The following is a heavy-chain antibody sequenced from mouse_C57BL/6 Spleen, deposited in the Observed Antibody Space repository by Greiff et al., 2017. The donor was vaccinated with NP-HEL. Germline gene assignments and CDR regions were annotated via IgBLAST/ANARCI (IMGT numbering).Heavy chain of an antibody. Sequence: QVQLQQSGAELVKPGASVKISCKASGYAFSSYWMNWVKQRPGKGLEWIGQIYPGDGDTNYNGKFKGKATLTADKSSSTAYMQLSSLTSEDSAVYFCARTLSYEFYFDYWGQGTTLTVSS. CDR2: IYPGDGDT. D-gene: IGHD2-3*01. V-gene: IGHV1-80*01. CDR1: GYAFSSYW. J-gene: IGHJ2*01. CDR3: ARTLSYEFYFDY.